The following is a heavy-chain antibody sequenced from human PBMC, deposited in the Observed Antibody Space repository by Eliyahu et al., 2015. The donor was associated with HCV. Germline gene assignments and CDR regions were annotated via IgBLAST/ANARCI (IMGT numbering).Heavy chain of an antibody. J-gene: IGHJ4*02. Sequence: VRLQQWGARLLKASETLSLTCAVNGGPFSGYHWSWXRQPPGKGLEWIGEVYHTGRTKYNPSLKSPYAISVDTSKNQFSLRLNSVTAADTAVYYCASSTGGSEGSSTWYFESWGQGSLVTVSS. D-gene: IGHD6-13*01. CDR3: ASSTGGSEGSSTWYFES. CDR2: VYHTGRT. V-gene: IGHV4-34*02. CDR1: GGPFSGYH.